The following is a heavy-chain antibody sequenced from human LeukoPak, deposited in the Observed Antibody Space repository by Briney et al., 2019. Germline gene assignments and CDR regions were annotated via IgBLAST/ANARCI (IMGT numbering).Heavy chain of an antibody. J-gene: IGHJ6*02. CDR2: FDPADGET. Sequence: ASVKVSCRVSGYTLTELSMHWVRQAPGKGLEWMGGFDPADGETIYAQKFQGRVSMTEDTSTDTAYMELSSLRSEDTAVYYCANLLLEIAVGSGVHGRDVWGQGTTVTVSS. CDR1: GYTLTELS. V-gene: IGHV1-24*01. D-gene: IGHD2-2*01. CDR3: ANLLLEIAVGSGVHGRDV.